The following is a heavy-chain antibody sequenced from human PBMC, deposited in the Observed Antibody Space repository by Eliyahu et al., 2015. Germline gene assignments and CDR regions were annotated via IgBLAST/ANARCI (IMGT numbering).Heavy chain of an antibody. CDR1: GFTFSXYS. CDR3: ARVDVTYGDYQNWFDP. Sequence: VQLVESGGGLVKPGGSLRLSCAASGFTFSXYSMNWVRQAPGKGLEWVSSISSSSSYIYYADSVKGRFTISRDNAKNSLYLQMNSLRAEDTAVYYCARVDVTYGDYQNWFDPWGQGTLVTVSS. CDR2: ISSSSSYI. J-gene: IGHJ5*02. V-gene: IGHV3-21*01. D-gene: IGHD4-17*01.